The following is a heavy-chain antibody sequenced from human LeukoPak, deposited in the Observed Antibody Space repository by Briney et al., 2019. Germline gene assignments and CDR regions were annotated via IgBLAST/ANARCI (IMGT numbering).Heavy chain of an antibody. CDR3: ARSRCSSISCASRGAFDI. CDR2: IYTSGST. D-gene: IGHD2-2*01. Sequence: SETLSLTCNVSGGSISNYYWSWIRQPAGKGLELIGRIYTSGSTNYNPSLKSRVTMSVDTSKNQFSLKLTSVTAADTAVYNCARSRCSSISCASRGAFDIWGQGTMVTVSS. J-gene: IGHJ3*02. CDR1: GGSISNYY. V-gene: IGHV4-4*07.